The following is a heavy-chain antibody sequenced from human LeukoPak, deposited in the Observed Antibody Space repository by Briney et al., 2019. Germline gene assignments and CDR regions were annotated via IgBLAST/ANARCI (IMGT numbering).Heavy chain of an antibody. J-gene: IGHJ4*02. CDR2: INPNSGGT. V-gene: IGHV1-2*02. D-gene: IGHD2-8*01. Sequence: ASVKVSCKASGYTFTGYYMHWVRQAPGQGLEWMGWINPNSGGTNYAQKFQGRVTMTRDTSISTAYMELSRLRSGDTAVYYCARGVVGLKSRYCTNGVCYTQPPDYWGQGTLVTVSS. CDR1: GYTFTGYY. CDR3: ARGVVGLKSRYCTNGVCYTQPPDY.